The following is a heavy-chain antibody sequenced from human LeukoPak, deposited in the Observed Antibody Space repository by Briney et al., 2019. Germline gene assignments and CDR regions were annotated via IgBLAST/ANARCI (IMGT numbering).Heavy chain of an antibody. CDR1: GGSITTTNY. J-gene: IGHJ4*02. CDR2: ISLSGYT. CDR3: ARWEINSRSDY. Sequence: SETLSLTCGVSGGSITTTNYWSWVRQSPGRGLEWIGEISLSGYTGFNPSLRGRVTMSLDESKNQVSLKLSSVTAADTGVYYCARWEINSRSDYWGQGTLVTVSS. V-gene: IGHV4-4*02. D-gene: IGHD1-14*01.